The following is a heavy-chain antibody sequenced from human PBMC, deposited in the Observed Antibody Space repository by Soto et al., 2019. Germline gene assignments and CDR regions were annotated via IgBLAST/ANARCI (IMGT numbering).Heavy chain of an antibody. CDR2: IYYSGST. CDR3: ARGVTYYYDGTTSPHFDY. Sequence: TLSLTCTVSGGSVSSGSYYGSWIRQPPGKGPEWIGYIYYSGSTNYNPSLKSRVTISVDTSKNQFSLKLSSVTAADTAVYYCARGVTYYYDGTTSPHFDYWGQGTLVTVSS. J-gene: IGHJ4*02. D-gene: IGHD3-22*01. V-gene: IGHV4-61*01. CDR1: GGSVSSGSYY.